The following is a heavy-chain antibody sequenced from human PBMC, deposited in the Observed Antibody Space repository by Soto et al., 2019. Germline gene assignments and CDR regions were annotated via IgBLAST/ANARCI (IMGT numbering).Heavy chain of an antibody. CDR3: ARGPSGDKVHY. J-gene: IGHJ4*02. D-gene: IGHD7-27*01. CDR1: GGSITSDYSC. V-gene: IGHV4-30-4*01. Sequence: QVQLQESGPGLVKPSQTLSLTCTVSGGSITSDYSCWSWIRQPPGGGLEWIGHIFDSGTTYTNPSLRSQVAISLDTSKNHFSLTLSSVTAADTAVYYCARGPSGDKVHYWGQGALVTVSS. CDR2: IFDSGTT.